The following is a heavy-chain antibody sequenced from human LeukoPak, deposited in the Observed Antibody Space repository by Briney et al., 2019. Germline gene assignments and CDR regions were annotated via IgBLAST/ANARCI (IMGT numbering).Heavy chain of an antibody. CDR3: AKRGVVIRVILVGFHKEAYYFDS. Sequence: GGSLRLSCAVSGITLSNYAMSWVRQAPGKGLEWVAGISGSGGGTTYADSVKGRFTISRDNRKSTLYLQMNSLRAEDTAVYFCAKRGVVIRVILVGFHKEAYYFDSWGQGALVTVSS. J-gene: IGHJ4*02. V-gene: IGHV3-23*01. CDR1: GITLSNYA. D-gene: IGHD3-22*01. CDR2: ISGSGGGT.